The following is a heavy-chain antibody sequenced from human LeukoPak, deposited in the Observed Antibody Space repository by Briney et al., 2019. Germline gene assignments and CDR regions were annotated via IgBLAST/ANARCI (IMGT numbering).Heavy chain of an antibody. V-gene: IGHV1-2*02. Sequence: ASVKVSCKASGYTFTGYYMHWVRQAPGQGLEWMGWTNPNSGGTNYAQKFQGRVTMTRDTSISTAYMELSRLRSDDTAVYYCASTGVVPAAPYYFDYWGQGTLVTVSS. CDR1: GYTFTGYY. CDR2: TNPNSGGT. D-gene: IGHD2-2*01. CDR3: ASTGVVPAAPYYFDY. J-gene: IGHJ4*02.